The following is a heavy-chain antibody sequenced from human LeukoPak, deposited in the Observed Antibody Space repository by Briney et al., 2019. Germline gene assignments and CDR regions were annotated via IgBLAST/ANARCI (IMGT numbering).Heavy chain of an antibody. CDR1: GYNFYAYY. J-gene: IGHJ5*02. CDR2: INPKSGGT. Sequence: GASVKVSCKTSGYNFYAYYLHWVRQAPGQGLEWMGWINPKSGGTKYAQKFQGRVTMTRDTSISTAYMELSSLRSDDTAVYYCARDNTPWFDPWGQGTLVTVSS. CDR3: ARDNTPWFDP. V-gene: IGHV1-2*02.